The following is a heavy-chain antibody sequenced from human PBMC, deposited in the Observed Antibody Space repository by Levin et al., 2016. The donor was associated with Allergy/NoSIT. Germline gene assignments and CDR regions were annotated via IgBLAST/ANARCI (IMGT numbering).Heavy chain of an antibody. D-gene: IGHD3-16*01. CDR1: GFTFSRYS. Sequence: GGSLRLSCAASGFTFSRYSMSWVRQAPGKGPEWVSSINTGTYTYYADSVKGRFTISRDNAKNTLYLQITSPRAEDTAMYYCAKSDYLDPWGQGTLVTVSS. CDR3: AKSDYLDP. CDR2: INTGTYT. J-gene: IGHJ5*02. V-gene: IGHV3-21*01.